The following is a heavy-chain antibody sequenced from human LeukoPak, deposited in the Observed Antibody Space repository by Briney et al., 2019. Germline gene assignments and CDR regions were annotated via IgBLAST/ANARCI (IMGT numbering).Heavy chain of an antibody. CDR2: IVGNNPNT. J-gene: IGHJ3*02. V-gene: IGHV3-23*01. Sequence: PGGSLRLSCAASGFTFSIYAMSWLRQAPGKGLEWISTIVGNNPNTYYAESVKGRFTISRDNSKNTLYLQMNSLRAEDTAVYYCARDLPGPGHIWGQGTMVTVSS. CDR3: ARDLPGPGHI. CDR1: GFTFSIYA.